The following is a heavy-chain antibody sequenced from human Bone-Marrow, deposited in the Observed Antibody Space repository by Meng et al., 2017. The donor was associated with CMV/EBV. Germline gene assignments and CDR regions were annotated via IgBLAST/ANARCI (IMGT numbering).Heavy chain of an antibody. J-gene: IGHJ3*02. CDR1: GFTVSSSY. D-gene: IGHD3-3*01. V-gene: IGHV3-66*02. Sequence: GGSLRLSCAASGFTVSSSYMSWVRQAPGKGLEWVSVIYSGGSTYYADSVKGRFTISRDNSKNTLYLQMNSLRAEDTAVYYCARRRNYDFWSGYSRGAFDIWGQGTMVTVSS. CDR2: IYSGGST. CDR3: ARRRNYDFWSGYSRGAFDI.